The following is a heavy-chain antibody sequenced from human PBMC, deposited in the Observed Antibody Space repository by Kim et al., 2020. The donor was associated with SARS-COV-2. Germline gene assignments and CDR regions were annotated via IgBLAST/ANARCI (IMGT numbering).Heavy chain of an antibody. CDR1: GFTFSSYG. V-gene: IGHV3-33*01. J-gene: IGHJ5*02. D-gene: IGHD6-6*01. Sequence: GGSLRLSCAASGFTFSSYGMHWVRQAPGKGLEWVAVIWYDGSNKYYADSVKGRFTISRDNSKNTLYLQMNSLRAEDTAVYYCAREGPREYSSSSLNYNWCDPWGQGTLVTVSS. CDR3: AREGPREYSSSSLNYNWCDP. CDR2: IWYDGSNK.